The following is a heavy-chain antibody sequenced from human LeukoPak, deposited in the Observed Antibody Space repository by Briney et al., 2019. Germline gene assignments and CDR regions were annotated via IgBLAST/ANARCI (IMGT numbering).Heavy chain of an antibody. J-gene: IGHJ6*03. CDR1: GGSFSGYS. CDR2: INHPSST. D-gene: IGHD5-12*01. Sequence: SETLSLTCAVYGGSFSGYSWTWIRKPTGKMLDWTGEINHPSSTNYNASLKSRVTISVDTSKNQFSLKLSSVTAADAAVYYCARIGGGYDFVLLTYSYIDVWGRGTTVTVSS. CDR3: ARIGGGYDFVLLTYSYIDV. V-gene: IGHV4-34*01.